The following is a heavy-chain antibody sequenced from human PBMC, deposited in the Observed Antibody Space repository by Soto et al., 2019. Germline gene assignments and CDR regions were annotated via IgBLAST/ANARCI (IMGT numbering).Heavy chain of an antibody. CDR3: ASRPVSYEISSSRFDP. CDR2: ISGSGGST. V-gene: IGHV3-23*01. CDR1: GFTFSSYA. D-gene: IGHD6-6*01. J-gene: IGHJ5*02. Sequence: EVQLLESGGGLVQPGGSLRLSCAASGFTFSSYAMSWVRQAPGKGLEWVSAISGSGGSTYYADSVKGRFTISRDNSKNTLYLQMNSLRAEDTAVYYCASRPVSYEISSSRFDPWGQGTLVTVSS.